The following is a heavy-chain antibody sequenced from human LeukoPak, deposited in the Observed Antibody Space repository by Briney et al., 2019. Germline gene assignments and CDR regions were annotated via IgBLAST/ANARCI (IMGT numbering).Heavy chain of an antibody. CDR1: GYTLTELS. Sequence: ASVKVSCKVSGYTLTELSMHWVRQAPGKGLEWMGGFDPEDGETIYAQKFQGRVTMTEDTSTDTAYMELSSLRSEDTAVYYCATTTGESSSWYAAFDYRGQGTLVTVSS. CDR3: ATTTGESSSWYAAFDY. D-gene: IGHD6-13*01. V-gene: IGHV1-24*01. J-gene: IGHJ4*02. CDR2: FDPEDGET.